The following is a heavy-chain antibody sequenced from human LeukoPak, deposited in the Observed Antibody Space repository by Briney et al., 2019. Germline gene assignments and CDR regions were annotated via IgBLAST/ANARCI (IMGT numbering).Heavy chain of an antibody. CDR3: ASGAAAGTSPYY. V-gene: IGHV4-34*01. CDR2: INHSGST. D-gene: IGHD6-13*01. CDR1: GGSFSGYY. Sequence: SETLSLTCAVYGGSFSGYYWSWIRQPPGKGLEWIGEINHSGSTNYNPSLKSRVTISVDTSKNQFSLKLSSVTAADTAVYYCASGAAAGTSPYYWGQGTLVTVSS. J-gene: IGHJ4*02.